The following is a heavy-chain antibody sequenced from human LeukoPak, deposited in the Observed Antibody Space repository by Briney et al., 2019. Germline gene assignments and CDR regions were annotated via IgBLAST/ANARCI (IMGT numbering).Heavy chain of an antibody. Sequence: GGSLRLSCAASGFTFSSYAMSWVRQAPGKGLEWVSAISGSGGSTYYADSVKGRFTISRDNSKNTLYLQMNSLKTEDTAVYYCTTSYYYDSSGYYYVRSDYWGQGTLVTVSS. CDR3: TTSYYYDSSGYYYVRSDY. J-gene: IGHJ4*02. D-gene: IGHD3-22*01. CDR1: GFTFSSYA. V-gene: IGHV3-23*01. CDR2: ISGSGGST.